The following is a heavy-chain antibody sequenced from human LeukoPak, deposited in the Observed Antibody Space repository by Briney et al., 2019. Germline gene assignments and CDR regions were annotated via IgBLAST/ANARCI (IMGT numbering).Heavy chain of an antibody. V-gene: IGHV3-21*01. CDR2: ISSSSYI. CDR3: ARLPLYCTNGVCYMVYGMDV. CDR1: GFTFSSYS. J-gene: IGHJ6*02. Sequence: GGSLRLSCAASGFTFSSYSMNWVRQAPGKRLEWVSSISSSSYIYYADSVKGRFTISRDKAKNSLYLQMNSLRAEDTAVYYCARLPLYCTNGVCYMVYGMDVWGQGTTVTVSS. D-gene: IGHD2-8*01.